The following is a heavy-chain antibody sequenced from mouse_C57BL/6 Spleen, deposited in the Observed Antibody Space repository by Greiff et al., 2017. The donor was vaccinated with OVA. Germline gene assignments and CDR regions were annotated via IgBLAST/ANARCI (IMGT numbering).Heavy chain of an antibody. D-gene: IGHD1-1*01. CDR2: IDPETGGT. CDR3: TRSGNYGSSYGY. CDR1: GYTFTDYE. V-gene: IGHV1-15*01. J-gene: IGHJ2*01. Sequence: VKLQQSGAELVRPGASVTLSCKASGYTFTDYEMHWVKQTPVHGLEWIGAIDPETGGTAYNQKFKGKAILTADKSSSTAYMELRSLTSEDSAVYYCTRSGNYGSSYGYWGQGTTLTVSS.